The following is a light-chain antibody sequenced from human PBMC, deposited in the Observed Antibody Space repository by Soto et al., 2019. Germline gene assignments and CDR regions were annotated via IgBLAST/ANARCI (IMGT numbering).Light chain of an antibody. CDR3: QQYETLPPT. V-gene: IGKV1-33*01. Sequence: DLQMTQSPSSLSASVGDRVTITCQASQDISNYLNWYQQKPGEAPKLLIYDASDLETGVPSRFSGSASGTHFTFTISSLQPEDIATYYCQQYETLPPTFGGGTKVEIK. CDR1: QDISNY. J-gene: IGKJ4*01. CDR2: DAS.